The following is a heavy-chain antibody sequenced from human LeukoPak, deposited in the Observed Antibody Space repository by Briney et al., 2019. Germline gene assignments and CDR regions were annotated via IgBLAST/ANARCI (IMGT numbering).Heavy chain of an antibody. CDR3: ARGGIQLWLDY. CDR1: GFTFSSYS. J-gene: IGHJ4*02. D-gene: IGHD5-18*01. CDR2: ISSSSSYI. Sequence: GGSLRLSCAASGFTFSSYSMNWVRQAPGEGLEWVSSISSSSSYIYYADSVKGRFTISRDNAKNSLYLQMNSLRAEDTAVYYCARGGIQLWLDYWGQGTLVTVSS. V-gene: IGHV3-21*01.